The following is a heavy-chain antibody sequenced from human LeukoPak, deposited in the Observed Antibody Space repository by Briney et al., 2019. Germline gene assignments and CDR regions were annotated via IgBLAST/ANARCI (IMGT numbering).Heavy chain of an antibody. CDR1: GFTFSSYA. CDR3: AKKGYYDGSGYYMYYFDH. J-gene: IGHJ4*02. V-gene: IGHV3-23*01. CDR2: ISATGGSI. D-gene: IGHD3-22*01. Sequence: PGRSLRLSCAASGFTFSSYAMSWVRQAPGKGLEWVSTISATGGSIYYADSVRGRLTISRDNSKNTVYLQMNSLRAEDTAVYYCAKKGYYDGSGYYMYYFDHWGQGTLVTVSS.